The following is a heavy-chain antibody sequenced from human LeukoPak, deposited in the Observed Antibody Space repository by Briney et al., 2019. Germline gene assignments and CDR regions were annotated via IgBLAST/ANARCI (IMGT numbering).Heavy chain of an antibody. Sequence: GGSLRLSCAASGFTFSSYWMSWVRQAPGKGLEWVANIKQDGSEKYYVDSVKGRFTISRDNAKNSLYLQMNSLRAEDTAVYYCARTDRSIAAHYFDYWGQGTLVTVSS. CDR3: ARTDRSIAAHYFDY. CDR2: IKQDGSEK. J-gene: IGHJ4*02. CDR1: GFTFSSYW. D-gene: IGHD6-6*01. V-gene: IGHV3-7*01.